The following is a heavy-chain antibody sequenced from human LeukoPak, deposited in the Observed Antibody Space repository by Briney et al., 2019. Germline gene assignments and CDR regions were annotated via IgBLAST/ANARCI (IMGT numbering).Heavy chain of an antibody. CDR3: ARPTYCGSNCYFSFDY. CDR1: GYTFATYF. J-gene: IGHJ4*02. Sequence: GVSVKVSCKTSGYTFATYFMHWVRQAPGQGLEWMGYIKPNSGVTNYAQKFRGRVTMTWDTSISTAYIELSGLTSDDTAIYYCARPTYCGSNCYFSFDYWGQGTLVTVSS. V-gene: IGHV1-2*02. D-gene: IGHD2-21*02. CDR2: IKPNSGVT.